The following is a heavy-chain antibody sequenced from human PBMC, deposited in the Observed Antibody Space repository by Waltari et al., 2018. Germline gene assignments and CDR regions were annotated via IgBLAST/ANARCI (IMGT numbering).Heavy chain of an antibody. J-gene: IGHJ4*02. CDR2: LSSSSLYM. V-gene: IGHV3-21*01. D-gene: IGHD4-17*01. Sequence: EVQLVASGGGLVKAGGSLRLSCAAFGFTFSTYSMNWVRQAPGKGVEWVSSLSSSSLYMSYADSVKGRVTISRDNAKNSLYLQMNSLGVEDTAVYYCARSSTTVTTFGWGQGTLVTVSS. CDR1: GFTFSTYS. CDR3: ARSSTTVTTFG.